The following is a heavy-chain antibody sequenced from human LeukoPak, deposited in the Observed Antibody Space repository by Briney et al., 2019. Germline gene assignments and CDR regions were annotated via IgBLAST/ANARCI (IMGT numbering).Heavy chain of an antibody. CDR1: GYTFTSYG. CDR2: ISAYNGNT. V-gene: IGHV1-18*01. CDR3: ARDSGFLEWLWRSSYDLPTLGYYYYYMDV. J-gene: IGHJ6*03. D-gene: IGHD3-3*01. Sequence: ASVKVSCKASGYTFTSYGISWVRQAPGQGLEWMGWISAYNGNTNYAQKLQGRVTMTTDTSTSTAYMELRSLRSDDTAVYYCARDSGFLEWLWRSSYDLPTLGYYYYYMDVWGKGTTVTVSS.